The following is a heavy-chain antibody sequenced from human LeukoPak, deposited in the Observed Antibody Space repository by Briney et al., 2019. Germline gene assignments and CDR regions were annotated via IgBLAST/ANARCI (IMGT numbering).Heavy chain of an antibody. Sequence: GASVKVSCKASGYPFNDYYMNWVRQAPGRGLEWMGRIHGTSGYTNYAQKYQGRVTMTTDTSVTTGYMELNRLTSDDTAVYYCARAGGRGLYDRMDVWGQGTTVSVS. J-gene: IGHJ6*02. V-gene: IGHV1-2*02. CDR1: GYPFNDYY. D-gene: IGHD3-3*01. CDR2: IHGTSGYT. CDR3: ARAGGRGLYDRMDV.